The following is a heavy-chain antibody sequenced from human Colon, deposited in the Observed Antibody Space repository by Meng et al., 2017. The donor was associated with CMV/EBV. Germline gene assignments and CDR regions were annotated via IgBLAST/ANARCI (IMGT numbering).Heavy chain of an antibody. Sequence: QGQLQQWGAGLLKPSESLSLTCTVYGGSFSNYFWTWIRQPPGKGLEWIGEIYHSQLNYNPSLKSRVTISRDTSKNQFSLKLSSVTAADTAVYYCATGSSQAWELLHYWGQGTLVTVSS. J-gene: IGHJ4*02. CDR2: IYHSQL. CDR1: GGSFSNYF. V-gene: IGHV4-34*02. CDR3: ATGSSQAWELLHY. D-gene: IGHD1-26*01.